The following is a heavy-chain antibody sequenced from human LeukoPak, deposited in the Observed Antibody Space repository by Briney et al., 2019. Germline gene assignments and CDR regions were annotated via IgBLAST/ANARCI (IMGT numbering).Heavy chain of an antibody. D-gene: IGHD2-2*01. J-gene: IGHJ3*02. CDR3: ATNAGPAALDAIDI. CDR1: GDSINRHY. V-gene: IGHV4-59*08. Sequence: SETLSLTCTVSGDSINRHYWSWIRQTPGKGLEWIGYISYRGTTNYNPSLKSRVTISIDTSSNQFSLRLSSVTAADTAVYHCATNAGPAALDAIDIWGQGTMVTVSS. CDR2: ISYRGTT.